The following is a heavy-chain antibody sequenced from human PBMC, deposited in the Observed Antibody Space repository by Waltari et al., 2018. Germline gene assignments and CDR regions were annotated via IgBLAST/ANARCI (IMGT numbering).Heavy chain of an antibody. V-gene: IGHV4-34*01. CDR2: INHSGST. Sequence: QVQLQQWGAGLLKPSETLSLTCAVYGGSFSGYYWSWIRQPPRKGLEWIGEINHSGSTNYNPSLKSRVTISVDTSKNQFSLKLSSMTAADTAVYYCAREGPGIAAAGTVGVVDYWGQGTLVTVSS. D-gene: IGHD6-13*01. CDR1: GGSFSGYY. CDR3: AREGPGIAAAGTVGVVDY. J-gene: IGHJ4*02.